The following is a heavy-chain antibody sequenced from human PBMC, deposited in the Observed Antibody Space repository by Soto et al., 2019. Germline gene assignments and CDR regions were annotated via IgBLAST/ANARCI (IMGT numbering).Heavy chain of an antibody. CDR1: GFTFSSYS. CDR2: ISSSSSYI. CDR3: ARVSPRYCSSTSCHFDY. Sequence: GGSLRLSCAASGFTFSSYSMNWVRQAPGRGPEWVSSISSSSSYIYYADSVKGRFTISRDNAKNSLYLQMNSLRAEDTAVYYCARVSPRYCSSTSCHFDYWGQGTLVTVSS. V-gene: IGHV3-21*01. D-gene: IGHD2-2*01. J-gene: IGHJ4*02.